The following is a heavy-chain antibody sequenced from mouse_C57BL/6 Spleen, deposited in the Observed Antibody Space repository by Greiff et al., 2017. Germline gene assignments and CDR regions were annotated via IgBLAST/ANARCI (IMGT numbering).Heavy chain of an antibody. CDR2: IDPSDSYT. CDR1: GYTFTSYW. Sequence: QVQLQQPGAELVKPGASVKLSCKASGYTFTSYWMQWVKQRPGQGLEWIGEIDPSDSYTNYNQKFKGKATLTVDTSSSTAYMQLSSLTSEDSAVYYCARRGDYYYGSSYWYFDVWGTGTTVTVSS. J-gene: IGHJ1*03. CDR3: ARRGDYYYGSSYWYFDV. V-gene: IGHV1-50*01. D-gene: IGHD1-1*01.